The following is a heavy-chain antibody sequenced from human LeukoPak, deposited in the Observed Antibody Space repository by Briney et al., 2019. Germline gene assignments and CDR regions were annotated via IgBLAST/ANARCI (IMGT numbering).Heavy chain of an antibody. CDR1: GGSVISGNHY. CDR3: ARDLYYYDSSGPNTDAFDI. J-gene: IGHJ3*02. V-gene: IGHV4-39*07. Sequence: SETLSLTCTVSGGSVISGNHYWSWIRQPPGKGLEWIGEINHSGSTNYNPSLKSRVTISVDTSKNQFSLKLSSVTAADTAVYYCARDLYYYDSSGPNTDAFDIWGQGTMVTVSS. CDR2: INHSGST. D-gene: IGHD3-22*01.